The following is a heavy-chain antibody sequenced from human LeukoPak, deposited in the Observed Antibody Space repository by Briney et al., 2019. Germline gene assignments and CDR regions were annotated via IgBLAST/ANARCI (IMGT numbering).Heavy chain of an antibody. CDR3: ARDHRVTGTPGPGY. D-gene: IGHD1-20*01. V-gene: IGHV3-33*01. CDR1: GFTFSSYG. CDR2: VGYDGSNN. Sequence: PGGSLRLSCAASGFTFSSYGMHWVRQAPGKGLEWVAVVGYDGSNNYYADSVKGRFTTSRDNSKNTLYLQMNSLRAEDTAVYYCARDHRVTGTPGPGYWGQGTLVTVSS. J-gene: IGHJ4*02.